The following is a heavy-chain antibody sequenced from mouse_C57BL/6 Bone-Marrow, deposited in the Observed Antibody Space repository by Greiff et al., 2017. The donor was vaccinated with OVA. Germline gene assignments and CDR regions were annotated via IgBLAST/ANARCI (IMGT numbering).Heavy chain of an antibody. CDR2: IYPRSGNT. D-gene: IGHD6-1*01. Sequence: VQVVESGAELARPGASVKLSCKASGYTFTSYGISWVKQRTGQGLEWIGEIYPRSGNTYYNEKFKGKATLTADKSSSTAYMELRSLTSEDSAVYFCAREDLGQYYAMDYWGQGTSVTVSS. J-gene: IGHJ4*01. V-gene: IGHV1-81*01. CDR1: GYTFTSYG. CDR3: AREDLGQYYAMDY.